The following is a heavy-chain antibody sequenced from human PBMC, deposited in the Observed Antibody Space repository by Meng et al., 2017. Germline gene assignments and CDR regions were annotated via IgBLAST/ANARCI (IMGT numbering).Heavy chain of an antibody. CDR1: GGSFSGYY. J-gene: IGHJ6*02. V-gene: IGHV4-34*01. D-gene: IGHD6-13*01. CDR3: ARTEGPYSSSWYSYYYYGMDV. CDR2: INHSGST. Sequence: GSLRLSCAVYGGSFSGYYWSWIRQPPGKGLEWIGEINHSGSTNYNPSLKSRVTISVDTSKNQFSLKLSSVTAADTAVYYCARTEGPYSSSWYSYYYYGMDVWGQGTTVTVSS.